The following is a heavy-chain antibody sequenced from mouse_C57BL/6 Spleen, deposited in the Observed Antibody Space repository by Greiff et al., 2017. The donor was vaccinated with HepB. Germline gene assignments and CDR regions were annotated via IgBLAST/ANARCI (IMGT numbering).Heavy chain of an antibody. CDR1: EYEFPSHD. CDR2: INSDGGST. V-gene: IGHV5-2*01. J-gene: IGHJ4*01. D-gene: IGHD2-4*01. CDR3: AIYDYDGAMDY. Sequence: EVKLMESGGGLVQPGESLKLSCESNEYEFPSHDMSWVRKTPEKRLELVAAINSDGGSTYYPDTMERRFIISRDNTKKTLYLQMSSLRSEDTALYYCAIYDYDGAMDYWGQGTSVTVSS.